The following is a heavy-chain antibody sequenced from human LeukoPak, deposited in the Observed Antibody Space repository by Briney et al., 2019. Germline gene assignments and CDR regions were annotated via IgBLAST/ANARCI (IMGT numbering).Heavy chain of an antibody. Sequence: SETLSLACTVSGGSISSYYWSWIRQPPGKGLEWIGDIYYSGSTNYHPSLKSRVTISVDTSKNQFSLKLSSVTAADPAVYYCARAPHRYYYIDXWGQGXLVTVS. CDR2: IYYSGST. D-gene: IGHD3-10*01. V-gene: IGHV4-59*01. J-gene: IGHJ4*02. CDR3: ARAPHRYYYIDX. CDR1: GGSISSYY.